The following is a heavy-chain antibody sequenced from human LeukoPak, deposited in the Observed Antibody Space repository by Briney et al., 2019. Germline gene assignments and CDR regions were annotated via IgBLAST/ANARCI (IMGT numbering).Heavy chain of an antibody. J-gene: IGHJ4*02. CDR2: ISAYNGNT. V-gene: IGHV1-18*01. Sequence: GTSVKVSCKASGYTFTSYGISWVRQAPGQGLEWMGWISAYNGNTNYAQKLQGRVTMTTDTSASTAYMELRSLRSDDTAVYYCARQILTGYALYYFDYWGQGTLVTVSS. D-gene: IGHD3-9*01. CDR3: ARQILTGYALYYFDY. CDR1: GYTFTSYG.